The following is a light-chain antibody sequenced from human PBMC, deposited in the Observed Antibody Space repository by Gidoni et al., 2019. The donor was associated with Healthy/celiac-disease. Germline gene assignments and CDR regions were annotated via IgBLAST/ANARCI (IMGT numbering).Light chain of an antibody. Sequence: DIQVTPSPSSLSASVGDRVTITCRASQGISNYLAWYQKKPGKVPKLLIYAASTVQSGVPSRFSGSGSGTDFTLTISSLQPEDVATYYCQKYNSAPYTFGQGTKLEIK. CDR2: AAS. J-gene: IGKJ2*01. V-gene: IGKV1-27*01. CDR1: QGISNY. CDR3: QKYNSAPYT.